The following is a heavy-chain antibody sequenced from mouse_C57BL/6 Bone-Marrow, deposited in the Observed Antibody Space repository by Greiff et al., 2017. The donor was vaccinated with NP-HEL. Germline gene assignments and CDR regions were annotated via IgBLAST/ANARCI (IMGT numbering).Heavy chain of an antibody. D-gene: IGHD1-1*02. CDR3: ARRWGKGYYFDY. V-gene: IGHV1-69*01. CDR2: IDPSDSYT. Sequence: QVQLQQPGAELVMPGASVKLSCKASGYTFTSYWMHLVKQRPGQGLEWIGEIDPSDSYTNYNQKFKGKSTLTVDKSSSTAYMQLSSLTSEDSAVYYCARRWGKGYYFDYWGQGTTLTVSS. J-gene: IGHJ2*01. CDR1: GYTFTSYW.